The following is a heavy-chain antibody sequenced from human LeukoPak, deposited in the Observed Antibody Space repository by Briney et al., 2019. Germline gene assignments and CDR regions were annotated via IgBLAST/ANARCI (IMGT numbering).Heavy chain of an antibody. CDR2: IRYDGSNK. CDR1: GFTFSNYC. CDR3: AKVVFSGNAFDI. V-gene: IGHV3-30*02. D-gene: IGHD1-26*01. Sequence: PGGSLRLSCAASGFTFSNYCMHWVRQAPGTGLEWVAFIRYDGSNKYYADSVKGRFTISRDNSKNTLSLQMNSLRAEDTAVYYCAKVVFSGNAFDIWGQGTMVTVSS. J-gene: IGHJ3*02.